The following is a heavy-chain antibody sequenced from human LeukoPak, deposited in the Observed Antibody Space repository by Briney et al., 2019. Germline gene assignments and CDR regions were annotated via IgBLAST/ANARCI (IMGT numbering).Heavy chain of an antibody. CDR3: ARVPYGSGTYTDY. Sequence: PGGSLRLSCAASGFTFSTYAMHWVRQAPGKGLEWVAVMTYDGGDKHYADSVKGRFTISRDNSKNTVYLQMNSLRAEDTAVYYCARVPYGSGTYTDYWGRGTLVTVSS. CDR1: GFTFSTYA. J-gene: IGHJ4*02. CDR2: MTYDGGDK. D-gene: IGHD3-10*01. V-gene: IGHV3-30-3*01.